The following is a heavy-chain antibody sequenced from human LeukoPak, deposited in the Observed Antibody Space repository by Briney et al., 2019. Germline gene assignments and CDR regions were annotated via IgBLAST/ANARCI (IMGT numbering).Heavy chain of an antibody. Sequence: PGGSLRLFCAASGFTFSDRYMGWVRQAPGKGLAWVSYISSSSHYTNYEASVRGRFIISRDNARDSVYLQMNSLRVEDTAIYYCVTETTEGAKDYWGQGTLVTVSS. V-gene: IGHV3-11*05. CDR1: GFTFSDRY. D-gene: IGHD1-14*01. CDR2: ISSSSHYT. CDR3: VTETTEGAKDY. J-gene: IGHJ4*02.